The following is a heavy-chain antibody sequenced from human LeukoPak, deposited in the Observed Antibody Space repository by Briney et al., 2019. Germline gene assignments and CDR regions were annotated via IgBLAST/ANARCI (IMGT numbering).Heavy chain of an antibody. CDR2: IYPGDSDT. J-gene: IGHJ6*02. CDR1: GYSFTSYW. V-gene: IGHV5-51*01. CDR3: ARRSGSRGYYYYYYGMDV. D-gene: IGHD5-18*01. Sequence: GESLQISCQGSGYSFTSYWIGWVRQMPGKGLEWMGIIYPGDSDTRYSPSFQGQVTISADKSISTAYLQWSSLKASDTAMYYCARRSGSRGYYYYYYGMDVWGQGTTVTVSS.